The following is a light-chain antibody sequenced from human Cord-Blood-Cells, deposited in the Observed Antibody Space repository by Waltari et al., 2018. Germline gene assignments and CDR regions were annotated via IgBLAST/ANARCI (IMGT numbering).Light chain of an antibody. V-gene: IGLV3-25*02. Sequence: SYELTQPPSVSVSPGQTARITCSGDALPKQYAYWYQQKPGQAPVLVIYKDSERPSGIPERFTGSSSGTTVTLTISRVQAEDEADYYCQSADSSGTYPVFGGGTQLTVL. CDR1: ALPKQY. CDR2: KDS. J-gene: IGLJ7*01. CDR3: QSADSSGTYPV.